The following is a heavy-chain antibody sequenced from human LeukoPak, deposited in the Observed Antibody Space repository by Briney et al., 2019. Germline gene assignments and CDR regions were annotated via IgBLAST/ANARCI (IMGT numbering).Heavy chain of an antibody. V-gene: IGHV3-23*01. J-gene: IGHJ4*02. CDR1: GFTFSNYA. D-gene: IGHD3-22*01. CDR2: ISGGGGSR. Sequence: GGSLRLSCAASGFTFSNYAMTWVRQAPGKGLEWVSTISGGGGSRYYADSLKGRFTISRDNSKNTLYLQMNSLRAEDTAVYYCAKGYNYDSSGLTYFDYWGQGTLVTVSS. CDR3: AKGYNYDSSGLTYFDY.